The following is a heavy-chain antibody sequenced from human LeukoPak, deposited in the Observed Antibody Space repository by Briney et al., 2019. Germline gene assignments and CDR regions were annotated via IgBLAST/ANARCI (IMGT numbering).Heavy chain of an antibody. D-gene: IGHD2-15*01. CDR2: ISWNSGSI. Sequence: PGRSLRLSCAASGFTFDDYAMHWVRHAPGKGLEWVSGISWNSGSIGYADSVKGRFTISRDNAKNSLYLQMNSLRAEDTALYYCARGVAADYWGQGTLVTVSS. J-gene: IGHJ4*02. CDR3: ARGVAADY. CDR1: GFTFDDYA. V-gene: IGHV3-9*01.